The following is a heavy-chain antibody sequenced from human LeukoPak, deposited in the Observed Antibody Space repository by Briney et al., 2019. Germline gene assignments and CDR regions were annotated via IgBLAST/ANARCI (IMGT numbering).Heavy chain of an antibody. V-gene: IGHV3-43*02. CDR2: ISGDGGST. CDR1: GFTFDDYA. CDR3: AKDFYYYDSSGYFFDY. J-gene: IGHJ4*02. D-gene: IGHD3-22*01. Sequence: GGSLRLSCAASGFTFDDYAMHWVRQAPGKGLECVSLISGDGGSTYYADSVKGRFTISRDNSKNSLYLQMNSLRTEDTALYYCAKDFYYYDSSGYFFDYWGQGTLVTVSS.